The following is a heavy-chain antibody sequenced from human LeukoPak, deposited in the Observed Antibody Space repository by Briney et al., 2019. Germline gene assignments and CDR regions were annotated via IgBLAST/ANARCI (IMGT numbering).Heavy chain of an antibody. J-gene: IGHJ4*02. CDR3: AKQSLYDSSGHFHY. V-gene: IGHV3-23*01. CDR1: GFTFSSYA. D-gene: IGHD3-22*01. CDR2: ITGSGGYT. Sequence: GGSLRLSCAASGFTFSSYAMTWVRQAPGKGLEWVPTITGSGGYTYYADSVKGRFTISRDNSKITLFLRMNSLRAEDTAVYFCAKQSLYDSSGHFHYWGQGTLITVSS.